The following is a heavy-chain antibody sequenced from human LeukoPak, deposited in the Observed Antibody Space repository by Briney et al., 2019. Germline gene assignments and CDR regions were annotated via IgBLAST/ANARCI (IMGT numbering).Heavy chain of an antibody. CDR2: MNPNSGNT. D-gene: IGHD3-9*01. J-gene: IGHJ5*02. Sequence: ASVKVSCKASGYTFTSYDINRVRQATGQGLEWMGWMNPNSGNTGYAQKFQGRVTMTRNTSISTAYMELSSLRSEDTAVYYCARGPYYDILTGYYSSGYWFDPWGQGTLVTVSS. CDR3: ARGPYYDILTGYYSSGYWFDP. CDR1: GYTFTSYD. V-gene: IGHV1-8*01.